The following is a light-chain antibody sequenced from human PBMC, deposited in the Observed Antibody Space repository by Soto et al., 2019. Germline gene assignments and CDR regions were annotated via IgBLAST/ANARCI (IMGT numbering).Light chain of an antibody. CDR1: SSNIGAGHD. J-gene: IGLJ3*02. CDR3: QSYDSHSWV. CDR2: GNT. V-gene: IGLV1-40*01. Sequence: QAVVTQPPSVSGAPGQRVTISCTGSSSNIGAGHDVHWYQQLPGTAPKLLIHGNTNRPSGVPDRFSGSKSGTSASLAITGLQADDEADYYCQSYDSHSWVFGGGTKVTVL.